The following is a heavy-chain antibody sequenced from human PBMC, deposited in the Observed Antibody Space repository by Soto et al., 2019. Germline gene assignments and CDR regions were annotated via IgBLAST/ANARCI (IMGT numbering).Heavy chain of an antibody. V-gene: IGHV3-21*01. D-gene: IGHD1-1*01. Sequence: GSLRLSCAASGFTLSSYTMNWVRQAPGKGLEWVSSISSSSRYIYYADSMKGRFTISRDNAKNSLYLQMHSLRVGDTAVYYCETGSNYSFEYWGQGALVTVSS. CDR1: GFTLSSYT. CDR3: ETGSNYSFEY. J-gene: IGHJ4*02. CDR2: ISSSSRYI.